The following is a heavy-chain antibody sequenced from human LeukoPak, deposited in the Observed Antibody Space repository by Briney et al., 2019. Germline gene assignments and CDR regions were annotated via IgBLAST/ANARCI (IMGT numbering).Heavy chain of an antibody. J-gene: IGHJ4*02. V-gene: IGHV3-30-3*01. CDR2: ISYDGSNK. CDR3: ARGAFAGFDY. D-gene: IGHD3-3*02. Sequence: GGSLRLSCAASGCTFSSYAMSWVRQAPGKGLEWVAVISYDGSNKYYADSVKGRFTISRDNSKNTLYLQMNSLRAEDTAVYYCARGAFAGFDYWGQGTLVTVSS. CDR1: GCTFSSYA.